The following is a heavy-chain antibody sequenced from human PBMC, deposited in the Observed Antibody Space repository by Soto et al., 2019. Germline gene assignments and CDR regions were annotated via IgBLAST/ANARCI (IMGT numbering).Heavy chain of an antibody. D-gene: IGHD2-21*02. CDR2: IIPILGIA. Sequence: QVQLVQSGAEVKKPGSSVKVSCKASGGTFSSYTISWVRQAPGQGLEWMGRIIPILGIANYAQKFQGRVTITADKSTSTVYMELSSLRSEDTAVYYCARCLGGDCYSVDYWGQGTLVTVSS. J-gene: IGHJ4*02. CDR3: ARCLGGDCYSVDY. V-gene: IGHV1-69*02. CDR1: GGTFSSYT.